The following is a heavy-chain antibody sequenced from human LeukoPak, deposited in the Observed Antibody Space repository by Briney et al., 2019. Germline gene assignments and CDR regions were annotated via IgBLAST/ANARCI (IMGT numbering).Heavy chain of an antibody. Sequence: GASVKVSCKVSGYSLSEVSIHWVRQAPGKGLVWMGGFDPDHDEAIYAQKFQGRVTMTTDTSTSTAYMELRSLRSDDTAVYYCARVTDYVWGSYPLDYWGQGTLVTVSS. CDR1: GYSLSEVS. J-gene: IGHJ4*02. D-gene: IGHD3-16*02. V-gene: IGHV1-24*01. CDR3: ARVTDYVWGSYPLDY. CDR2: FDPDHDEA.